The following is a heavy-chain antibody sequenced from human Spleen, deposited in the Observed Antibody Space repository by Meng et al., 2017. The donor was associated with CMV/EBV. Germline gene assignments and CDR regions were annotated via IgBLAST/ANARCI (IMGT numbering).Heavy chain of an antibody. D-gene: IGHD1-14*01. CDR2: INHSGST. Sequence: SETLSLTCAVYGGSFNGYYWSWIRQPPGKGLEWIGEINHSGSTNYNPSLKTRVTISVDTSKNQFSLKLSSVTAADAALYYCARDLGSFGIDSWGQGTLVTVSS. CDR1: GGSFNGYY. J-gene: IGHJ4*02. V-gene: IGHV4-34*01. CDR3: ARDLGSFGIDS.